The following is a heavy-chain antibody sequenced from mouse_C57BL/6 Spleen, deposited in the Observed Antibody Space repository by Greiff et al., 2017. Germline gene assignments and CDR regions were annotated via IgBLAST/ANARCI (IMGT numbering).Heavy chain of an antibody. CDR3: VSDGNPHAMDY. CDR1: GFTFNTYA. Sequence: DVMLVESGGGLVQPKGSLKLSCAASGFTFNTYAMHWVRQAPGQGLEWVARIRSKSSNYATYYADSVKDRFTISRDDSQSMLYLQMNNLKTEDTAMYYCVSDGNPHAMDYWGQGTSVTVSS. V-gene: IGHV10-3*01. D-gene: IGHD2-1*01. J-gene: IGHJ4*01. CDR2: IRSKSSNYAT.